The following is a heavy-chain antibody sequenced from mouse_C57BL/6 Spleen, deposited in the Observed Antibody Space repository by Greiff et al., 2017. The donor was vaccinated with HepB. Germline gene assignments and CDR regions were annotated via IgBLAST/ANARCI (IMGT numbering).Heavy chain of an antibody. J-gene: IGHJ3*01. CDR2: IHPNSGST. Sequence: LQESGAELVKPGASVKLSCKASGYTFTSYWMHWVKQRPGQGLEWIGMIHPNSGSTNYNEKFKSKATLTVDKSSSTAYMQLSSLTSEDSAVYYWARPDYDGAYWGQGTLVTVSA. V-gene: IGHV1-64*01. CDR1: GYTFTSYW. D-gene: IGHD2-4*01. CDR3: ARPDYDGAY.